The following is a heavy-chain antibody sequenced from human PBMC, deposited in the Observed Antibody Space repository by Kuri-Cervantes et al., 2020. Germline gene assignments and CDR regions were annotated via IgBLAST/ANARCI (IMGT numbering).Heavy chain of an antibody. J-gene: IGHJ4*02. V-gene: IGHV3-53*01. CDR1: GFTVSSNY. CDR3: AREPSGSNAGAVDY. D-gene: IGHD4-23*01. CDR2: IYSGDT. Sequence: ESLKISCAASGFTVSSNYMSWVRQAPGKGLEWVSVIYSGDTYYTDSVKGRFTISRDDSMNTLYLQMNSLRAEDSAVYYCAREPSGSNAGAVDYWGQGTLVTVSS.